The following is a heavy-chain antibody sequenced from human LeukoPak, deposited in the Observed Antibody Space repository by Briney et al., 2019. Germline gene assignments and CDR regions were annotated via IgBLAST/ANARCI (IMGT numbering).Heavy chain of an antibody. CDR1: GGSISSSY. CDR2: IYYSGST. J-gene: IGHJ4*02. V-gene: IGHV4-59*08. Sequence: SETLSLTCTVSGGSISSSYWSWIRQPPGKGLEWIGYIYYSGSTNYNPSLKSRVTISVDTSKNQFSLKLSSVTAADTAVYYCARGIRYFDWLLAYYFDYWGQGTLVTVSS. CDR3: ARGIRYFDWLLAYYFDY. D-gene: IGHD3-9*01.